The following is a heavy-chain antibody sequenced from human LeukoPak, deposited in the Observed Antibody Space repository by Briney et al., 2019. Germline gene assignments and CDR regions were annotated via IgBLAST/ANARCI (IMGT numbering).Heavy chain of an antibody. CDR1: GYSISSSNW. V-gene: IGHV4-28*03. D-gene: IGHD4-17*01. Sequence: SDTLSLTCAVSGYSISSSNWWGWIRQPPGKGLEWIGYIYYSGSTNYNPSLKSRVTISVDTSKNQFSLKLSSVTAADTAVYYCARGSAYGDYELSFDYWGQGTLVTVSS. CDR2: IYYSGST. CDR3: ARGSAYGDYELSFDY. J-gene: IGHJ4*02.